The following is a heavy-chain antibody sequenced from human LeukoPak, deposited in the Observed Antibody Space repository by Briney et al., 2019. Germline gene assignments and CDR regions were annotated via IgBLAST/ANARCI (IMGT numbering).Heavy chain of an antibody. CDR2: IWYDGSNK. CDR3: ARDQVRGATYYYYGMDV. D-gene: IGHD3-10*01. Sequence: PGGSLRLSCAASGFTFSSYGMHWVRQAPGKGLEWVAVIWYDGSNKYYADSVKGRFTISRDNSKNTLYLQMNSLRAEDTAVYYCARDQVRGATYYYYGMDVWGQGTTVTVSS. CDR1: GFTFSSYG. J-gene: IGHJ6*02. V-gene: IGHV3-33*08.